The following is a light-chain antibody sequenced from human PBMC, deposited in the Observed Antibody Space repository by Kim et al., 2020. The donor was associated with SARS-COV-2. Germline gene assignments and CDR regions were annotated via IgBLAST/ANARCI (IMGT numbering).Light chain of an antibody. V-gene: IGLV3-1*01. Sequence: GNKDVSWYQQRPGQSPVLVIYHRVKRPPGIPERFSAPNSGNTATLTISGTQPTDEADYYCQAWDSNTRIFGSGTQVTVL. CDR2: HRV. CDR1: GNKD. CDR3: QAWDSNTRI. J-gene: IGLJ1*01.